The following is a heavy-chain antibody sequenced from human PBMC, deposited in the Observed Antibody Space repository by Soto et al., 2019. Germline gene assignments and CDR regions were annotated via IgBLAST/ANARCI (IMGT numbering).Heavy chain of an antibody. D-gene: IGHD6-13*01. CDR1: GFGFSNYW. CDR3: VRRGQAAAGHFDY. J-gene: IGHJ4*02. CDR2: INDGGSST. Sequence: VGSLRLSCVASGFGFSNYWMHWVRQGPRDGLVWISRINDGGSSTDYGDSVKGRFTISRDNAKNTLYLEMTSLRVDDTGVYYCVRRGQAAAGHFDYWGQGTQVNVSS. V-gene: IGHV3-74*01.